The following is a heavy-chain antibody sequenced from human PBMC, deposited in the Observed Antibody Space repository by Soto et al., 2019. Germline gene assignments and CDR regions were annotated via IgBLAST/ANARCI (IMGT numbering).Heavy chain of an antibody. V-gene: IGHV4-34*01. J-gene: IGHJ5*02. Sequence: SETLSLTCAVYGGSFSGYYWSWIRQPPGKGPEWIGEINHSGSTNYNPSLKSRVTISVDTSKNQFSLKLSSVTAADTAVYYCARVGGYYGSGSYYIAWFDPWGQGTLVTVSS. CDR1: GGSFSGYY. CDR3: ARVGGYYGSGSYYIAWFDP. CDR2: INHSGST. D-gene: IGHD3-10*01.